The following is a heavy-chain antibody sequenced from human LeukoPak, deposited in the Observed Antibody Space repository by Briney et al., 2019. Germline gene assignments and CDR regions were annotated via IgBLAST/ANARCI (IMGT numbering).Heavy chain of an antibody. CDR2: VNHSGST. Sequence: SETLSLTCAVYGGSFSGYYWSWIRQPPGKGLEWSGEVNHSGSTTYNPSLKSRVTISVDTSKNQFSLKLSSVTAADTAVYYCARGRDIVVVPAANGTLDYWGQGTLVTVSS. J-gene: IGHJ4*02. V-gene: IGHV4-34*01. CDR3: ARGRDIVVVPAANGTLDY. D-gene: IGHD2-2*01. CDR1: GGSFSGYY.